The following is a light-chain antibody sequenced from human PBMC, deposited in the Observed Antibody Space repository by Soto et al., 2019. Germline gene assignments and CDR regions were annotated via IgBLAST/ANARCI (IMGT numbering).Light chain of an antibody. V-gene: IGKV3-20*01. Sequence: EIVLTQSPGTLSLSPGERATLSCRASQRVPSSLAWFQQKPGQAPRLLIYGASRRATGIPDRFSGSGSGTDFTLSISRLEPEDFAVYWCQHYGNSPTFGQGTKVDIK. CDR2: GAS. CDR3: QHYGNSPT. CDR1: QRVPSS. J-gene: IGKJ1*01.